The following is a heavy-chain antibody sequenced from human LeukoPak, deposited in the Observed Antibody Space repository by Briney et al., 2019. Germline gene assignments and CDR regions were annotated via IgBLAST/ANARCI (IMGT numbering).Heavy chain of an antibody. V-gene: IGHV4-39*07. D-gene: IGHD1-26*01. J-gene: IGHJ4*02. CDR1: GFTFSSYG. CDR3: ARDRGWDLSDY. Sequence: GSLRLSCAASGFTFSSYGMHWVRQPPGKGLEWIGSIYYSGSTYYSPSLKSRVTISVDTSKNQFSLKLSSVTAADTAVYYCARDRGWDLSDYWGQGTLVTVSS. CDR2: IYYSGST.